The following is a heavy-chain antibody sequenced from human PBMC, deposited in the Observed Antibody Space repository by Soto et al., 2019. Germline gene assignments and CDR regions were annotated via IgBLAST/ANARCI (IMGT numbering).Heavy chain of an antibody. CDR2: ISSGGDT. Sequence: EVQLLESGGNLVQPGESLRLSCAASGFTFSSYAMSWVRQAPGKGLEWVSHISSGGDTYYTAYVKGRFTTSRDNSKNTLHLQMNSLRAEDTAVYFCATTCKDTAYRTGLLAAFDIWGQGTMVTVSS. CDR3: ATTCKDTAYRTGLLAAFDI. D-gene: IGHD1-1*01. V-gene: IGHV3-23*01. CDR1: GFTFSSYA. J-gene: IGHJ3*02.